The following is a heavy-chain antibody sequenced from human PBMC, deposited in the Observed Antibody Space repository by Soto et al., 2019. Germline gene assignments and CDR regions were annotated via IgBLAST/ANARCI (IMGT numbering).Heavy chain of an antibody. V-gene: IGHV3-33*01. CDR1: GFTFSSYG. Sequence: QLGGSLRLSCAASGFTFSSYGMHWVRQAPGKGLEWVAVIWYDGSNKYYADSVKGRFTISRDNSKNTLYLQMNSLTAEDTAVYYCARDPGFGEFGYYYYMDVWGKGTTVTVSS. CDR3: ARDPGFGEFGYYYYMDV. D-gene: IGHD3-10*01. CDR2: IWYDGSNK. J-gene: IGHJ6*03.